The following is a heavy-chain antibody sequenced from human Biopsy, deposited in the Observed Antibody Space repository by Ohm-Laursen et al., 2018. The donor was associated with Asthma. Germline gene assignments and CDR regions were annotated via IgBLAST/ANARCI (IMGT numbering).Heavy chain of an antibody. CDR1: GGTFNTYV. Sequence: GALVKVSCKSLGGTFNTYVIGWARQAPGQGLEWMGGVNSVFGTTTYPQKFQDRVTITADDSTSTVYMELSSLRSEDMAVYYCARKAGSCISRSCYSLDFWGQGTLVTVSS. V-gene: IGHV1-69*13. J-gene: IGHJ4*02. D-gene: IGHD2-15*01. CDR2: VNSVFGTT. CDR3: ARKAGSCISRSCYSLDF.